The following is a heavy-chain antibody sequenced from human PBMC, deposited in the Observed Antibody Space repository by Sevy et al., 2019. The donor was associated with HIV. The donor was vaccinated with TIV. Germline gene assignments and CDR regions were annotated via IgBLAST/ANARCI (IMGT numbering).Heavy chain of an antibody. CDR3: ARGSSGWYRRYYFDY. D-gene: IGHD6-19*01. V-gene: IGHV3-7*03. CDR1: GFTFSSYW. CDR2: IKQDGSEK. J-gene: IGHJ4*02. Sequence: GWSLRLSCAASGFTFSSYWMSWVRQAPGKGLEWVANIKQDGSEKYYVDSVKGRFTISRDNAKNSLYLQMNSLRAEDTAVYYCARGSSGWYRRYYFDYWGQGTLVTVSS.